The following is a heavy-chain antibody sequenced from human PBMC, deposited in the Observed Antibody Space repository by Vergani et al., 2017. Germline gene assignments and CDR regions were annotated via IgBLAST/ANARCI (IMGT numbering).Heavy chain of an antibody. J-gene: IGHJ4*02. Sequence: QVQLVESGGGVVQPGRSLRLSCAASGFTFSSYAMHWVRQAPGKGLEWVAVISYDGSNKYYADSVKGRFTISRDNSKNALYLQMNSLRAEDTAVYYCAKGEDYYGSGSPVWGQGTLVTVSS. D-gene: IGHD3-10*01. V-gene: IGHV3-30-3*01. CDR2: ISYDGSNK. CDR1: GFTFSSYA. CDR3: AKGEDYYGSGSPV.